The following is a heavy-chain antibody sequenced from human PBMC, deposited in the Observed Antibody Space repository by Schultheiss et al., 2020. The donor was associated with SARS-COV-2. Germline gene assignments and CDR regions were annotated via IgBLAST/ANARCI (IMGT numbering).Heavy chain of an antibody. D-gene: IGHD5-24*01. J-gene: IGHJ1*01. CDR3: ARDERWLQFVYFQH. V-gene: IGHV4-34*01. CDR2: INHSGST. CDR1: GGSFSGYY. Sequence: SQTLSLTCAVYGGSFSGYYWSWIRQPPGKGLEWIGEINHSGSTNYNPSLKSRVTISVDTSKNQFSLKLSSVTAADTAVYYCARDERWLQFVYFQHWGQGTLVTVSS.